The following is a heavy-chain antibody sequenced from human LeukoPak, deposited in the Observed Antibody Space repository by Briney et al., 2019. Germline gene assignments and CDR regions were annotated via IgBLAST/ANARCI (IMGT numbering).Heavy chain of an antibody. D-gene: IGHD1-26*01. CDR2: IWYDGGNK. CDR3: AKENPVGGTNYFDY. J-gene: IGHJ4*02. CDR1: GFTFSSYG. V-gene: IGHV3-33*06. Sequence: GRSLRLSCAASGFTFSSYGMHWVRQAPGKGLEWVAVIWYDGGNKYYADSVKGRFTISRDNSKNTLYLQMNSLRAEDTAVYYCAKENPVGGTNYFDYWGQGTLVTVPS.